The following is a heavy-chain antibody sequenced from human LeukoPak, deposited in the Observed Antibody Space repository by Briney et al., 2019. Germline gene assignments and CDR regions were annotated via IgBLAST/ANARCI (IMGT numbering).Heavy chain of an antibody. V-gene: IGHV1-8*03. CDR2: MNPNSGNT. Sequence: ASVKVSCKASGYTFTSYDINWVRQATGQGLEWMGWMNPNSGNTGYAQKFQGRVTITRNTSISTAYMELSSLRSEDTAVYYCARDPGYYYDSSGYDPPFDYWGQGTLVTVSS. CDR1: GYTFTSYD. CDR3: ARDPGYYYDSSGYDPPFDY. D-gene: IGHD3-22*01. J-gene: IGHJ4*02.